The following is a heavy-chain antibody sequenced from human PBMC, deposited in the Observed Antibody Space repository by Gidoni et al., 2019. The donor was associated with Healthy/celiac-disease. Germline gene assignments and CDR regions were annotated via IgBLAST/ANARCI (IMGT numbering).Heavy chain of an antibody. CDR1: GGSIRSRGYY. CDR2: IYYSGST. Sequence: QVQLQESGPGMVKPSQILSLTCTVSGGSIRSRGYYLSWIRQHPAKGMEWIGDIYYSGSTYYNPAIKSRVTISVDTSKNQFSLKMSSGTAEDTAVYDCARALALGFGELRNWFDPWGQGTLVTVSS. V-gene: IGHV4-31*03. CDR3: ARALALGFGELRNWFDP. D-gene: IGHD3-10*01. J-gene: IGHJ5*02.